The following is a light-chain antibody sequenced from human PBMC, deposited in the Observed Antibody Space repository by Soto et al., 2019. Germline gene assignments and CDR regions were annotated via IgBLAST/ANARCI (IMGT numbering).Light chain of an antibody. J-gene: IGLJ1*01. CDR1: RSNIGSNS. Sequence: QSVLTRPPSVSVTPGQSVIISCSGSRSNIGSNSVNWHQQLPGTAPKLLIYINDQRPSGVPDRFSGSTSGTSVSLAISGLQSEDEADYYCASWDDRLKGYVFGTGTKVTVL. CDR2: IND. V-gene: IGLV1-44*01. CDR3: ASWDDRLKGYV.